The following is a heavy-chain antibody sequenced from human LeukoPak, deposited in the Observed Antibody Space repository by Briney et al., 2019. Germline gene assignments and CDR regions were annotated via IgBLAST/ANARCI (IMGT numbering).Heavy chain of an antibody. J-gene: IGHJ5*02. V-gene: IGHV1-69*13. CDR1: GGTFSSYA. CDR3: AASTVGFGVVIIRTNWFDP. D-gene: IGHD3-3*01. Sequence: AASVKVSCKASGGTFSSYAISWVRQAPGQGLEWMGGIIPIFGTANYAQKFQGRVTITADESTSTAYMELSSLRSEDTAVYYCAASTVGFGVVIIRTNWFDPWGQGTPVTVSS. CDR2: IIPIFGTA.